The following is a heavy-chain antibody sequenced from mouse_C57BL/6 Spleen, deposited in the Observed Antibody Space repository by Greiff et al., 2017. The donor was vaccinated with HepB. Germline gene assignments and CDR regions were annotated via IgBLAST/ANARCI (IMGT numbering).Heavy chain of an antibody. J-gene: IGHJ4*01. D-gene: IGHD1-1*02. Sequence: QVQLQQSGAELVRPGASVKLSCKASGYTFTDYYINWVKQRPGQGLEWIARIYPGSGNTYYNEKFKGKATLTAETSSSTAYMQLSSLTSEDSTVYFYARRGGWAMDYWGQGTSVTVSS. V-gene: IGHV1-76*01. CDR2: IYPGSGNT. CDR1: GYTFTDYY. CDR3: ARRGGWAMDY.